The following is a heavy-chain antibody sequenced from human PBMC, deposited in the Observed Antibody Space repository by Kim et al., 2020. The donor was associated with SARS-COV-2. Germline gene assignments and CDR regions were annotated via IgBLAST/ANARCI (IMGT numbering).Heavy chain of an antibody. V-gene: IGHV3-9*01. CDR3: AKDTSGYQFDY. D-gene: IGHD3-3*01. CDR2: I. Sequence: IGYADSVKGRITISRDNAKNSLYLQRNRLRAEDTALYYCAKDTSGYQFDYWGQGTLVTVSS. J-gene: IGHJ4*02.